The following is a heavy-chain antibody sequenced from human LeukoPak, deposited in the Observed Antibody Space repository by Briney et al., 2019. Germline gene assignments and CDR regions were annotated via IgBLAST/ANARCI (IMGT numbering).Heavy chain of an antibody. D-gene: IGHD2-15*01. V-gene: IGHV4-39*01. CDR3: ARHLRGAVVHFDS. Sequence: PSETLFLTCTVSGGSISSGSFYWAWVRQPPGEGLEWIGSISSDGNTYHNASLKSRITMSVDTSKNQFSLKLDAVTAADTATYSCARHLRGAVVHFDSWGQGSLVTVSS. J-gene: IGHJ4*02. CDR1: GGSISSGSFY. CDR2: ISSDGNT.